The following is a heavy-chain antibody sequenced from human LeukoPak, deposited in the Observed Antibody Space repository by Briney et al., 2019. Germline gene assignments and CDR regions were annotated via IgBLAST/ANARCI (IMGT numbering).Heavy chain of an antibody. J-gene: IGHJ3*02. CDR1: GLTFSSYW. CDR2: INPDGSTT. CDR3: ARGRYYDSSGHGAFDI. Sequence: GGSLRLSCAASGLTFSSYWMHWVRQAPGKGLVWVSRINPDGSTTNYADSVKGRFTISRDNAKNTLYLQMDSLRAEDTAVYYCARGRYYDSSGHGAFDIWGQGTMVTVSS. D-gene: IGHD3-22*01. V-gene: IGHV3-74*01.